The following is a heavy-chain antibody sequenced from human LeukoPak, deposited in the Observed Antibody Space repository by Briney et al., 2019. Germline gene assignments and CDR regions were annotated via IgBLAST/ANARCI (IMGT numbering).Heavy chain of an antibody. Sequence: GGSLRLSCAASGFTFSSYSMNWVRQAPGKGLEWVSYINIISSEIYYGDSVKGRFTISTDNAKNSVYLQMNSLRDEDTAVYHCARDRAYAFENWGQGTLVTVSS. CDR3: ARDRAYAFEN. J-gene: IGHJ4*02. D-gene: IGHD2-2*01. CDR2: INIISSEI. CDR1: GFTFSSYS. V-gene: IGHV3-48*02.